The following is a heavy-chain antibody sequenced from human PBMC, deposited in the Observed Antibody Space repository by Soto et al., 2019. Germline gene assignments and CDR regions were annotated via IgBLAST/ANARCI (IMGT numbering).Heavy chain of an antibody. D-gene: IGHD2-2*02. J-gene: IGHJ6*02. CDR3: AREIVVVPAAIRVEYYYYGMDV. V-gene: IGHV1-18*04. CDR2: ISAYNGNT. Sequence: QVQLVQSGAEVKKPGASVKVSCKASGYTFTSYGISWVRQAPGQGLEWMGWISAYNGNTNYAQKLKGRVTMTTDTSTSTAYMELRSLRSDDTAVYYCAREIVVVPAAIRVEYYYYGMDVWGQGTTVTVSS. CDR1: GYTFTSYG.